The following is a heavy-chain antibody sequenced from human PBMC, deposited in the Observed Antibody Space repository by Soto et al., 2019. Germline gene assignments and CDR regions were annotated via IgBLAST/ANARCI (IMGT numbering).Heavy chain of an antibody. D-gene: IGHD3-22*01. V-gene: IGHV3-30*18. CDR3: AKGYYYDNSQALDT. CDR1: GFSFSSYG. CDR2: ISHDGTNK. Sequence: QVPLVESGGGVVQPGRSLRLSCAASGFSFSSYGVHWVRQAPGKGLEWVAVISHDGTNKYYADSVKGRFTISRDNSKNTLYLLLNSLSGEDTAVYFCAKGYYYDNSQALDTWGQGTMVSV. J-gene: IGHJ3*01.